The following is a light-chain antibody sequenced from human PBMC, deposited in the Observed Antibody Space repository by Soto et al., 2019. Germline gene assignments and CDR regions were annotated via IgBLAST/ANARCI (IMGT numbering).Light chain of an antibody. CDR3: QQYNSYPWT. CDR1: QSITSW. J-gene: IGKJ1*01. V-gene: IGKV1-5*01. CDR2: DAS. Sequence: DIQRTQSPSTLSASVGDRVTITCRASQSITSWLAWYQQKPGTAPNLLIYDASSLESGVPSRFSGTGSGTEFTLTISSLQPDDFATYYCQQYNSYPWTFGQGTKVDNK.